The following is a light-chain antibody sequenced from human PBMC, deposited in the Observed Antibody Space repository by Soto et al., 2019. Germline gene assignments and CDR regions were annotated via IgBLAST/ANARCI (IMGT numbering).Light chain of an antibody. CDR3: ATWDDSLHAWV. CDR2: SNN. Sequence: QSVLTQPPSASGTPGQRVTISCSGSSSNIGSNTVSWHQQVPGTAPKLLIYSNNKRPSGVPDRITGSTSGTAASLAISGLQSDDEADYYCATWDDSLHAWVFGGGTKLTVL. J-gene: IGLJ3*02. CDR1: SSNIGSNT. V-gene: IGLV1-44*01.